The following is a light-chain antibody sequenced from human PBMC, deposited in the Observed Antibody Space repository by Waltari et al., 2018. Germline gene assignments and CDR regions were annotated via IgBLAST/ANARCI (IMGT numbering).Light chain of an antibody. J-gene: IGKJ2*01. CDR1: TSVRNN. CDR3: QQYHEWPYT. CDR2: AAF. Sequence: ETVMIQSPVTLSVSPGATVTLSCRASTSVRNNVAWDQQTPGQAPRLLIYAAFSRGNAIPARFGGSGSGTDFTLTIRPLQSEDFGVYYCQQYHEWPYTFGQGTKLE. V-gene: IGKV3-15*01.